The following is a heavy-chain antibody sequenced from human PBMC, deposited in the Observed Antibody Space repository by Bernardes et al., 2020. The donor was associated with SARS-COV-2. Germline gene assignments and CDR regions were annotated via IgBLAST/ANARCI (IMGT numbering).Heavy chain of an antibody. CDR3: ARGTLTSRATYYFDY. Sequence: SETLSLTCAVSGGSISSDDYSWSWSRQPPGKGLEWIGYIYQSGTTYYNPSLKSRVTISLDRSKTHFSLNLSSVTAADTAMYYCARGTLTSRATYYFDYWGQGTLVTVSS. J-gene: IGHJ4*02. CDR2: IYQSGTT. V-gene: IGHV4-30-2*01. CDR1: GGSISSDDYS.